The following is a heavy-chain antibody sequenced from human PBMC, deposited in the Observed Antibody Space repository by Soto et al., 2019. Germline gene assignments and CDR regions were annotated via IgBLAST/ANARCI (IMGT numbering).Heavy chain of an antibody. CDR2: IYSGGST. D-gene: IGHD2-21*01. CDR3: ARVAVASSRNHYYYYYGMDV. Sequence: GGSLRLSCAASGFTVSSNYMSWVRQAPGKGLEWVSVIYSGGSTYYADSVKGRFTISRDNSKNTLYLQMNSLRAEDTAVYYCARVAVASSRNHYYYYYGMDVWGQGTTVTVSS. J-gene: IGHJ6*02. CDR1: GFTVSSNY. V-gene: IGHV3-53*01.